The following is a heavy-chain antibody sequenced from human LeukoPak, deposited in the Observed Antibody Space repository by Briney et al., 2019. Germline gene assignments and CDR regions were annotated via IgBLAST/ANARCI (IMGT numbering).Heavy chain of an antibody. Sequence: SETLSLTCTVSGGSISSYYWSWIRQPPGKGLEWIGYIYYSGSTNYNPSLKSRVTISVDKSKNQFSLKLSSVTAADTAVYYCARESITKVRRAFDIWGQGTMVTVSS. J-gene: IGHJ3*02. CDR2: IYYSGST. V-gene: IGHV4-59*12. D-gene: IGHD3-10*01. CDR1: GGSISSYY. CDR3: ARESITKVRRAFDI.